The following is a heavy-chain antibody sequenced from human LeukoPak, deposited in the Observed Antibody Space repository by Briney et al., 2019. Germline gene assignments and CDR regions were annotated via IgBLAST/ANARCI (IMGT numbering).Heavy chain of an antibody. Sequence: GGSLRLSCAASGFTFSNFGMHWVRQAPGKGLEWVAFIRYDGSNKYYADSVKGRFTISRDNSKNTLYLQMNSLRAEDTAVYYCAREYYYDSSAHFDYWGQGTLVTVSS. V-gene: IGHV3-30*02. CDR1: GFTFSNFG. D-gene: IGHD3-22*01. CDR3: AREYYYDSSAHFDY. J-gene: IGHJ4*02. CDR2: IRYDGSNK.